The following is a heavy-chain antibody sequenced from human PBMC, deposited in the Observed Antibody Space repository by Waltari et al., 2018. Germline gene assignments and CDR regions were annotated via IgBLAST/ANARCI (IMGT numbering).Heavy chain of an antibody. CDR2: INLDRGII. D-gene: IGHD6-25*01. J-gene: IGHJ4*02. V-gene: IGHV3-74*01. CDR3: VLYSSEIFGDS. CDR1: GITFLASW. Sequence: EVQLVESGGGLVQPGGSLRTPCVASGITFLASWMHWGRQAPGKGLMSVAHINLDRGIINYADSVKGRFTNSRDNAKNTLYLQMNRLRAEDKAVYYFVLYSSEIFGDSWGQGTLVTVSS.